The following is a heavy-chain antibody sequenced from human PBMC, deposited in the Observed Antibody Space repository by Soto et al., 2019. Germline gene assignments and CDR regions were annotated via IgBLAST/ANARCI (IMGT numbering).Heavy chain of an antibody. Sequence: EVQLVESGGGLVKPGESLRLSCAASGFTFRTYTMNWVRQAPGKGLDWVSSISSSGTTTHYVDSVKGRFTISRDNARDSLYLQMNSLRVEYSAVYYCVYGDHRAFEDDLWGQGTLVTVSS. CDR2: ISSSGTTT. CDR1: GFTFRTYT. J-gene: IGHJ5*02. D-gene: IGHD4-17*01. CDR3: VYGDHRAFEDDL. V-gene: IGHV3-21*01.